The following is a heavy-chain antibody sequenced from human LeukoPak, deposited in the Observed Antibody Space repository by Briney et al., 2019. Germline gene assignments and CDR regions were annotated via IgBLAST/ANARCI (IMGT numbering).Heavy chain of an antibody. CDR3: AREVYSYGLNYYYGMDV. CDR2: IRSDGSVK. D-gene: IGHD5-18*01. CDR1: GFTFSGYG. J-gene: IGHJ6*02. Sequence: GGSLRLSCAASGFTFSGYGIHWVRQAPGKGLEWVAFIRSDGSVKYYTDSVRGRFTISRDNAKNSLYLQMNSLRAEDTAVYYCAREVYSYGLNYYYGMDVWGQGTTVTVSS. V-gene: IGHV3-30*02.